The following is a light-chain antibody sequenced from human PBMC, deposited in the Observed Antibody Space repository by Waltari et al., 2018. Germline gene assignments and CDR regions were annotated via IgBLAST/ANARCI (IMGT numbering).Light chain of an antibody. V-gene: IGKV1-9*01. CDR3: QLLNSSQWT. CDR2: AAP. CDR1: QGINDF. Sequence: IQLTQSPSSLSASVGDRVTITCRASQGINDFLAWYQQKPGKAPKLLIYAAPTLQSGVPSRFSGSGSGTDFTLTISSLQPEDFATYYCQLLNSSQWTFGQGTKVEIK. J-gene: IGKJ1*01.